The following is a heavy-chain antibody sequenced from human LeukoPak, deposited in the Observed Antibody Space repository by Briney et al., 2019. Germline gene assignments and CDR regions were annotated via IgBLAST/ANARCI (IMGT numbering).Heavy chain of an antibody. CDR3: AKEGYYGSGSFPDY. J-gene: IGHJ4*02. V-gene: IGHV3-53*05. Sequence: GGSLRLSCAASGFTVSSNYVSWVRQAPGKGLEWVSIIYSGGSTYHADSVKGRFTISRDNSKNTLYLQMNSLRAEDTAVFHCAKEGYYGSGSFPDYWGQGTLVTVSS. CDR2: IYSGGST. D-gene: IGHD3-10*01. CDR1: GFTVSSNY.